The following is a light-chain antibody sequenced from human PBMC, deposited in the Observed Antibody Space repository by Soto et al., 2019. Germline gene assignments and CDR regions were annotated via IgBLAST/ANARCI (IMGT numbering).Light chain of an antibody. CDR1: QDINNY. J-gene: IGKJ4*01. Sequence: HFSHSRSFLPVVVRDRSNTTRXASQDINNYLAWNQQKPGQAXKXXXYDASTLDSGVQSRFSGSGSGTEFTLTIKRLQPEDFATYYCQQYKGCPFTFGRGTKVDI. CDR3: QQYKGCPFT. CDR2: DAS. V-gene: IGKV1-9*01.